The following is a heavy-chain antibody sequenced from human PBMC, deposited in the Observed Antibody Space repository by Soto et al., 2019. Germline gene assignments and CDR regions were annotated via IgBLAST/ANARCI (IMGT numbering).Heavy chain of an antibody. CDR2: INPRGETR. V-gene: IGHV3-11*01. J-gene: IGHJ4*02. CDR1: GFTFSDYY. CDR3: ARDFGHGYYLDY. Sequence: GGSLRLSCAASGFTFSDYYMNWIRQAPGQGLEWLSFINPRGETRYIADSIRGRFTFSRDNARRSLYVQMNSLRDEDTAGYYGARDFGHGYYLDYWGRGTLVTVSS. D-gene: IGHD3-3*01.